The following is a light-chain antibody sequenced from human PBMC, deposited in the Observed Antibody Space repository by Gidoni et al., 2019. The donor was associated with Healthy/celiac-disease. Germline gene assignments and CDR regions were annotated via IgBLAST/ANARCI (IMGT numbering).Light chain of an antibody. J-gene: IGKJ1*01. Sequence: DIVMTPSPATLSVSPGERATLSCRASQSVSSNLAWYQQKPGQAPRLLIYGASTRATGIPARFSGRGSGTEFTLTISSLQSEDFAVYYCQQYNNWPPWTFGQGTKVEIK. CDR3: QQYNNWPPWT. CDR2: GAS. V-gene: IGKV3-15*01. CDR1: QSVSSN.